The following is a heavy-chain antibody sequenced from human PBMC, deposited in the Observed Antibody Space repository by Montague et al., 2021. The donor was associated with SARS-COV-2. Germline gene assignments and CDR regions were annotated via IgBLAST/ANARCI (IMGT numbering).Heavy chain of an antibody. CDR2: FYHSGSI. Sequence: TLSLTCSVPGGSIRSGGYSWSWIRQPPGKGLEWIGYFYHSGSIYYNPSPKSRVTISVDRSKNHFSLKLTSVTAADTAVYYCARGWGGTYSDDAFDIWGQGTMVTVSS. CDR1: GGSIRSGGYS. V-gene: IGHV4-30-2*01. CDR3: ARGWGGTYSDDAFDI. J-gene: IGHJ3*02. D-gene: IGHD1-26*01.